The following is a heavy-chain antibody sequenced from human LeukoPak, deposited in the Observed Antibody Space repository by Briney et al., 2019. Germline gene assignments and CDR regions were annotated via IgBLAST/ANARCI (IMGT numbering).Heavy chain of an antibody. V-gene: IGHV4-59*01. CDR3: ARVPPHYRSSPEFNWFDP. CDR1: GGSISSYY. CDR2: IYYSGST. D-gene: IGHD6-6*01. J-gene: IGHJ5*02. Sequence: SETLSLTCTVSGGSISSYYWSWIRQPPGKGLEWIGYIYYSGSTNYNPSLKSRVTISVDTSKNQFSLKLSSVTAADTAVYYCARVPPHYRSSPEFNWFDPWGQRTLVTVSS.